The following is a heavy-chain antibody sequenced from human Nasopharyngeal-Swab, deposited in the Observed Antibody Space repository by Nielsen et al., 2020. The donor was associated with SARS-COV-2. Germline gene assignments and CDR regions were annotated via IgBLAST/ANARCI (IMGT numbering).Heavy chain of an antibody. J-gene: IGHJ4*02. CDR2: ISSSGSTR. D-gene: IGHD2-2*01. V-gene: IGHV3-48*03. CDR3: ARDYCSSTSCYDY. Sequence: WIRQAPGKGLEWVSYISSSGSTRYYADSVKGRFTISRDNAKNSLYLQMNSLRAEDTAVYYCARDYCSSTSCYDYWGQGTLVTVSS.